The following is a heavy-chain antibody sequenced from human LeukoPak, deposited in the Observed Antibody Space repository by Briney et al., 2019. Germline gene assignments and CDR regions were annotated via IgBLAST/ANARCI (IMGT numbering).Heavy chain of an antibody. Sequence: GGSLRLSCAASGFTFSSYWMHWVRQAPGKGLVWVSRISTDGSSTSYADSVKGRFTISRDNSKNTLYLQMNSLRAEDTAVYYCAKHPTGYSYGYRGHNWFDPWGQGTLVTVSS. CDR1: GFTFSSYW. V-gene: IGHV3-74*01. D-gene: IGHD5-18*01. J-gene: IGHJ5*02. CDR3: AKHPTGYSYGYRGHNWFDP. CDR2: ISTDGSST.